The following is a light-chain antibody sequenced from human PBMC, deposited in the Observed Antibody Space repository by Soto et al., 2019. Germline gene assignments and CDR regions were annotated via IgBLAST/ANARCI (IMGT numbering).Light chain of an antibody. J-gene: IGLJ1*01. CDR3: CSYAGRYTYV. Sequence: QSALTQPRSVSGSPGQSVTISCTGTSSDVGAYNYVSWYQQHPGKAPKLMIYDVIKRPSGVPDRFSGSKSGSTASLTISGLQAEDEADYFCCSYAGRYTYVFGTGTTVTVL. CDR2: DVI. V-gene: IGLV2-11*01. CDR1: SSDVGAYNY.